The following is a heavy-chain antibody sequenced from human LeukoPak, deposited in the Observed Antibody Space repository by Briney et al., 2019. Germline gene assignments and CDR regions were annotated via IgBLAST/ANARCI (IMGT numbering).Heavy chain of an antibody. CDR1: GYTFTSYD. D-gene: IGHD6-13*01. Sequence: ASVKVSCKASGYTFTSYDINWVRQATGQGLEWMGWMNPNSGNTGYAQKFQGRVTMTRNTSISTAYMELSSLRSEDTAVYCRARGRPSSSWIQNWFDPWGQGTLVTVSS. CDR3: ARGRPSSSWIQNWFDP. V-gene: IGHV1-8*01. J-gene: IGHJ5*02. CDR2: MNPNSGNT.